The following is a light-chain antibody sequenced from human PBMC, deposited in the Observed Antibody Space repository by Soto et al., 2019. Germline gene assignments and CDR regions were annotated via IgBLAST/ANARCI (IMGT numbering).Light chain of an antibody. Sequence: EIVMTQSPATLSVSPGERATLSCRASQSVSSNLAWYQQKPGQAPRLLIYGASTRATGIPARFSGSGSGTEFTHTISSLQSEDFAVYCCQQYNNWPITFGGGTKVEIK. J-gene: IGKJ4*01. CDR1: QSVSSN. V-gene: IGKV3-15*01. CDR2: GAS. CDR3: QQYNNWPIT.